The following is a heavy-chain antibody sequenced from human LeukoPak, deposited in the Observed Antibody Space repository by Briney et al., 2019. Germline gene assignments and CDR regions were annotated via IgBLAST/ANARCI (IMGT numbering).Heavy chain of an antibody. Sequence: GGSLRLSCAASRFTFSSYVMSWVRQAPGKGLEWVSSITGSGTGTLYADSVRGRFTISRDNSKKTVYLQMNSLRVEDTAVYYCANGGGGFWGQGTLVTVSS. J-gene: IGHJ4*02. D-gene: IGHD3-16*01. CDR3: ANGGGGF. CDR1: RFTFSSYV. CDR2: ITGSGTGT. V-gene: IGHV3-23*01.